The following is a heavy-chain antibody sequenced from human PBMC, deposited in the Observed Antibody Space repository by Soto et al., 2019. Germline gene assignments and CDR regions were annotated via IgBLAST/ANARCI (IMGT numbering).Heavy chain of an antibody. CDR2: SSSSSSYI. J-gene: IGHJ6*02. CDR3: ARDTASGSYYYYYCMDV. D-gene: IGHD1-26*01. CDR1: GFTFSSYS. Sequence: GGSLRLSCAASGFTFSSYSMNWVRQAPGKGLEWVSSSSSSSSYIYYADSVKGRFTISRDNAKNSLYLQMNSLRAEDTAVYYCARDTASGSYYYYYCMDVWGQVTTVTVSS. V-gene: IGHV3-21*01.